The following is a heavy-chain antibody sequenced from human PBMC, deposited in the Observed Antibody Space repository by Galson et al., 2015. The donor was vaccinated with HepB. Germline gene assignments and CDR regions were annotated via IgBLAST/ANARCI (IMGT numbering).Heavy chain of an antibody. CDR2: ISTCNGNT. Sequence: SVKVSCKASGYTFTSYGINWVRQAPGQGLEWMGWISTCNGNTTYAQKLQGRVTMTTDTSTSTAYMELRSLRSDDTAVYYCARGGSSRYNSNIDYWGRGTLVTVSS. CDR1: GYTFTSYG. V-gene: IGHV1-18*01. CDR3: ARGGSSRYNSNIDY. D-gene: IGHD1/OR15-1a*01. J-gene: IGHJ4*02.